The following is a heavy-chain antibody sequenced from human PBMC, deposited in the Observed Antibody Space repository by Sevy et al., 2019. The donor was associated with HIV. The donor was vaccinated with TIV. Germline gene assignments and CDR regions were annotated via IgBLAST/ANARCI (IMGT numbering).Heavy chain of an antibody. CDR2: IYYSGPT. J-gene: IGHJ5*02. V-gene: IGHV4-59*01. Sequence: SETLSLTCTVSGGSINNYYWSWIRQPPGKGLEWIGYIYYSGPTNYNPSLKSRVTISVDTSKNQFSLKLSSVTAADTAVYYCARATYCTGGTCPGSWFAPWGQGTLVTISS. D-gene: IGHD2-15*01. CDR3: ARATYCTGGTCPGSWFAP. CDR1: GGSINNYY.